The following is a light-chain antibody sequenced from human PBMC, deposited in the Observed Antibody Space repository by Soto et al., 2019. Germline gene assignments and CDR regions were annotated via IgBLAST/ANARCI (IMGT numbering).Light chain of an antibody. CDR1: QSVSSN. V-gene: IGKV3-15*01. Sequence: EIVMTQSPATLSVSPGERATLSCRASQSVSSNLAWYQQKPGQAPRLLIYGASTRATGIPARFSGSGSGTEFTLIISRLQSEDFVVYYCQQYNKWTPYTFGQGTKMEIK. J-gene: IGKJ2*01. CDR2: GAS. CDR3: QQYNKWTPYT.